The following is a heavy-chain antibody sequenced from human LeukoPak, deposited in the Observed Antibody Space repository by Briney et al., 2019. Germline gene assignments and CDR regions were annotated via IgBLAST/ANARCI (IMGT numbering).Heavy chain of an antibody. Sequence: SETLSLTCSDSGGSISSYFWSWIRQPPGKGLEWIGYISYNGITKYNPSLNSRVTISVDTSNNQFSLKVTSVTAVDTAVYYCAGSRFCSRKSCYPQYWGQGTLVTVSS. CDR1: GGSISSYF. D-gene: IGHD2-2*01. CDR3: AGSRFCSRKSCYPQY. CDR2: ISYNGIT. J-gene: IGHJ4*02. V-gene: IGHV4-59*01.